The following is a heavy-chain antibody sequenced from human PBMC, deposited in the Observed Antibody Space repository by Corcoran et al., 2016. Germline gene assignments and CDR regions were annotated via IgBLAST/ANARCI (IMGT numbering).Heavy chain of an antibody. V-gene: IGHV1-8*01. J-gene: IGHJ4*02. CDR2: MNPNSGKP. CDR3: ERGPPSGY. CDR1: GYTFPRYD. Sequence: HGQLVQSGTRGKHAEASEKVACTASGYTFPRYDINWVRQATGQGLEWMGWMNPNSGKPGYAQKFQGRVTMTRNNSISTAYMELSSLRSEDTSVYYCERGPPSGYWGQGTPVTVSS. D-gene: IGHD1-26*01.